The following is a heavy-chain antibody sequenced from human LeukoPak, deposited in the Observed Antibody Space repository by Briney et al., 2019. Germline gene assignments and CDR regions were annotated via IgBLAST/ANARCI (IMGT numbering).Heavy chain of an antibody. Sequence: GGSLRLSCAASGFTFSDYYMSWIRQAPGKGQEWVSYISSSSSYTNYADSVKGRFTISRDNAKNSLYLQMNSLRAEDTAVYYCARAGGGSGSYPYNWFDPWGQGTLVTVSS. CDR1: GFTFSDYY. D-gene: IGHD3-10*01. CDR2: ISSSSSYT. V-gene: IGHV3-11*06. CDR3: ARAGGGSGSYPYNWFDP. J-gene: IGHJ5*02.